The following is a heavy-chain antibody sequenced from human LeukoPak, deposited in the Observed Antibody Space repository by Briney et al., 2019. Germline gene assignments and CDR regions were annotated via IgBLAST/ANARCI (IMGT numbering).Heavy chain of an antibody. J-gene: IGHJ1*01. CDR3: ARWTHGSGAGFFIH. V-gene: IGHV1-69*01. D-gene: IGHD3-10*01. Sequence: SVKVSCKASGGAXINYAMNWVRQAPGQGLEWMGGIIPLLGTPTYAQRFQGRVAITADESTTTAYMELSSLRAEDTAVYYCARWTHGSGAGFFIHWGQGTLVTVSS. CDR1: GGAXINYA. CDR2: IIPLLGTP.